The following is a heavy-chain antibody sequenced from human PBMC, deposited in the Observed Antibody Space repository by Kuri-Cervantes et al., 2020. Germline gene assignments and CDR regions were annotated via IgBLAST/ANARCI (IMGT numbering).Heavy chain of an antibody. CDR3: ARDRSSGYYYSLDY. Sequence: GESLKISCAASGFTFRNYAMHRVRQAPGKGLEWVAVISYDGSNKYYADSVKGRFTISRDNSKNTLYLQMNSLRAEDTAVYYCARDRSSGYYYSLDYWGQGTLVTVSS. V-gene: IGHV3-30-3*01. D-gene: IGHD3-22*01. CDR2: ISYDGSNK. CDR1: GFTFRNYA. J-gene: IGHJ4*02.